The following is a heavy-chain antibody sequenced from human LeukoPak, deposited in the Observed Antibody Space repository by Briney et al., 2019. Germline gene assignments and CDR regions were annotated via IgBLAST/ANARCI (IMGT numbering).Heavy chain of an antibody. CDR1: GYTFTSYY. CDR2: IIPIFGTA. V-gene: IGHV1-69*13. Sequence: GASVTVSCKVSGYTFTSYYMHGVRQAPGQGLEWMGGIIPIFGTANYAQKFQGGVTITADESTSTAYMELSSLRSEDTAVYYCARGAYSSSWMNPIGYWGQGTLVTVSS. D-gene: IGHD6-13*01. J-gene: IGHJ4*02. CDR3: ARGAYSSSWMNPIGY.